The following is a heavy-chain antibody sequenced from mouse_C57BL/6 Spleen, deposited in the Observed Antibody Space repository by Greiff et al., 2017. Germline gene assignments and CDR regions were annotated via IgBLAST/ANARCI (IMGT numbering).Heavy chain of an antibody. D-gene: IGHD2-5*01. CDR2: ISSGSSTI. CDR3: ARPEYSNPYYFDY. Sequence: EVMLVESGGGLVKPGGSLKFSCAASGFTFSDYGMHWVRQAPEKGLEWVAYISSGSSTIYYADKVKGRFTISGDNAKNTLCLQMTSLKSEDTAMYYCARPEYSNPYYFDYWGQGTTLTVSS. CDR1: GFTFSDYG. V-gene: IGHV5-17*03. J-gene: IGHJ2*01.